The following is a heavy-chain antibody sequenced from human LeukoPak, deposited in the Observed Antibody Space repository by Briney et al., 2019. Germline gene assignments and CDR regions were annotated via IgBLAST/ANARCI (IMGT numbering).Heavy chain of an antibody. D-gene: IGHD6-19*01. CDR1: GFTFSTYA. Sequence: SGGSLRLSCAASGFTFSTYAMNWVRQAPGKGLEWVSSITHGGDSTYYANSVKGRFTISRDNSKNTLSIQMNSLRAEDTAFYYCARGRIHSSGWDFDSWGQGTLVTVSS. CDR3: ARGRIHSSGWDFDS. V-gene: IGHV3-23*01. J-gene: IGHJ4*02. CDR2: ITHGGDST.